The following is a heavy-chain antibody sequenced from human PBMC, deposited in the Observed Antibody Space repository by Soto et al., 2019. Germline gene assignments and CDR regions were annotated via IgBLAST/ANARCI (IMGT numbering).Heavy chain of an antibody. Sequence: QVQLVQSGAEVKKPGSSVKVSCKASGGTFSSYAISWVRQAPGQGLEWMGGIIPISGTANYAQKFQGRVTSTADESTSTVYMELSSLRSEDTAVYFCARSQGSSTSLEIYYYYYYGMDVWGQGNTVTVSS. CDR2: IIPISGTA. D-gene: IGHD2-2*01. CDR1: GGTFSSYA. V-gene: IGHV1-69*01. J-gene: IGHJ6*02. CDR3: ARSQGSSTSLEIYYYYYYGMDV.